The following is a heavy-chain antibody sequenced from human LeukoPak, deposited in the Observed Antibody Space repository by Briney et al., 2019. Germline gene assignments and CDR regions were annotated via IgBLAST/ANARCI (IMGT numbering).Heavy chain of an antibody. D-gene: IGHD6-19*01. Sequence: GGSLRLSCAASGFTFSSYAMSWVRQAPGKGLEWVSTISGGGSNTYYAASVKGRFTISRDNSKNTLYLQMNSLRAEDTAVYFCANRPSTAVAATRFDHWGQGTLVTVSS. J-gene: IGHJ4*02. CDR3: ANRPSTAVAATRFDH. CDR1: GFTFSSYA. V-gene: IGHV3-23*01. CDR2: ISGGGSNT.